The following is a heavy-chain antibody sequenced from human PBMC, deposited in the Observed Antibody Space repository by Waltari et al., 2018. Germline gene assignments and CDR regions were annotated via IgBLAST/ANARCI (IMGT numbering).Heavy chain of an antibody. V-gene: IGHV3-64D*06. CDR1: GFTFSSYA. CDR2: ISSNGGST. Sequence: EVQLVESGGGLVQPGGSLRLSCSASGFTFSSYAMHWVRQVPGKGLEYVSAISSNGGSTYYADSVKGRFTISRDNSKNTLYLQMSSLRAEDTAVYYCVKAPQYYYDSSGYPDYWGQGTLVTVSS. CDR3: VKAPQYYYDSSGYPDY. D-gene: IGHD3-22*01. J-gene: IGHJ4*02.